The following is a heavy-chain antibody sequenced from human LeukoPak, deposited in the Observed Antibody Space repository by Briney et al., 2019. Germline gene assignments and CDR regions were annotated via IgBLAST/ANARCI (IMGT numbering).Heavy chain of an antibody. V-gene: IGHV4-59*01. CDR1: GGSISSYY. J-gene: IGHJ3*02. CDR3: ARLDSYYYDSSGYWGAFDI. CDR2: IYYSGST. Sequence: SETLSLTCTVSGGSISSYYWSWIRQPPGKGLEWIGYIYYSGSTNYNPSLKSRVTISVDTSKNQFSLKLSSVTAADTAVYYCARLDSYYYDSSGYWGAFDIWGQGTMVTVSS. D-gene: IGHD3-22*01.